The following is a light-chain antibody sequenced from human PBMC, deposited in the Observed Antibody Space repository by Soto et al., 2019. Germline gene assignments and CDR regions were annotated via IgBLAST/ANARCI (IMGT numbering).Light chain of an antibody. Sequence: DIQMTQSPSTLSASAGDRVTITCRASQNINSWLAWYQQKPGKAPKLLIYDASSLDSGVPSRFSGSGSGTEFTLTISSLQPDDFATYYGQQYNSYSYTFGQGTKLEIK. V-gene: IGKV1-5*01. CDR3: QQYNSYSYT. J-gene: IGKJ2*01. CDR2: DAS. CDR1: QNINSW.